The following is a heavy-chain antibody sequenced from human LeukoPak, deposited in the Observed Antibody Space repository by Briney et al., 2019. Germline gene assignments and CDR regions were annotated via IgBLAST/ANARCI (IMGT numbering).Heavy chain of an antibody. CDR2: IIPFFGIA. CDR3: ARAGSSLVWFDP. CDR1: VGTFSSYA. J-gene: IGHJ5*02. D-gene: IGHD6-6*01. V-gene: IGHV1-69*04. Sequence: GASVKVSCKDSVGTFSSYAISWVRQAPGQGLEWMGRIIPFFGIANYAQKFHRRVTIPAHKTTSTAYMDLSSVRSEDTAVYYCARAGSSLVWFDPWGQGTLVTVSS.